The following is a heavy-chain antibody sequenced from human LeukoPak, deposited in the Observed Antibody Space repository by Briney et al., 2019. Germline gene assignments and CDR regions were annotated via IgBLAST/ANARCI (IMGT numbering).Heavy chain of an antibody. CDR2: IQYDGSNE. J-gene: IGHJ4*02. CDR3: ASSTVEMAAILDHD. CDR1: RFTFSSYG. Sequence: PGGSLRLSCAASRFTFSSYGMHWVRQAPGKGLEWVAYIQYDGSNEQYADSVKGRFSISRDSSKNILYLQMNSLRAEDTAMYYCASSTVEMAAILDHDWGQGILVIVSS. D-gene: IGHD5-24*01. V-gene: IGHV3-30*02.